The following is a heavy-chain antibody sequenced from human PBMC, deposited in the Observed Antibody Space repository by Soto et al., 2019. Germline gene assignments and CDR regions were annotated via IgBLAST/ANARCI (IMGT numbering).Heavy chain of an antibody. D-gene: IGHD3-3*01. CDR3: ARVTYRRITIFGVVTDAFDI. V-gene: IGHV3-48*01. CDR2: ISSSSSTI. Sequence: PGGSLRLSCAASGFTFSSYSMNWVRQAPGKGLEWVSYISSSSSTIYYADSVKGRLTISRDNAKNSLYLQMNSLRAEDTAVYYCARVTYRRITIFGVVTDAFDIWGQGTMVTVSS. CDR1: GFTFSSYS. J-gene: IGHJ3*02.